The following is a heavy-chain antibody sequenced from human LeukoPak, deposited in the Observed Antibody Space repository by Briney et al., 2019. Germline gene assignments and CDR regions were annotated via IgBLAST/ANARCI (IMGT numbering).Heavy chain of an antibody. J-gene: IGHJ5*02. CDR2: IYFNGSA. Sequence: SETLSLTCTVSGGSISSYYWTWIRQPPGKGLEWIGYIYFNGSANYNPSLKSRVTILVDTSENHFSLKLTSVTAADTAGYYCARGESPIIEHWAQGTLVTVSS. D-gene: IGHD2-21*01. CDR1: GGSISSYY. V-gene: IGHV4-59*01. CDR3: ARGESPIIEH.